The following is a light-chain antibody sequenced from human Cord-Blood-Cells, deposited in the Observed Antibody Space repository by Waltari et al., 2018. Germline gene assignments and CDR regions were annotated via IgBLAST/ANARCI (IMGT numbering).Light chain of an antibody. CDR2: CAY. Sequence: DIVMTQSPDSLAVSLGERATINCKSSPSVLYSYNNKNYLAWYQQKPGQPPELIIYCAYTRESGVPDRFSGSVSGTDFTLTISSLQAEDVAVYYCQQYYSTPYTFGQLTKLEIK. V-gene: IGKV4-1*01. J-gene: IGKJ2*01. CDR1: PSVLYSYNNKNY. CDR3: QQYYSTPYT.